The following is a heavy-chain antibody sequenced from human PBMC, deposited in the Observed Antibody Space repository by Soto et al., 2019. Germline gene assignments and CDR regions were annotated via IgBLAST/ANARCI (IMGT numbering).Heavy chain of an antibody. CDR2: ISGSGGST. D-gene: IGHD1-1*01. Sequence: GGSLRLSCAASGFTFSSYAMSWVRQAPGKGLEWVSAISGSGGSTYYADSVKGRFTISRDNSKNTLYLQMNSLRAEDTAVYYCAKDLALDDYWNDDHRPFDYWGQGTLVTVSS. CDR1: GFTFSSYA. V-gene: IGHV3-23*01. J-gene: IGHJ4*02. CDR3: AKDLALDDYWNDDHRPFDY.